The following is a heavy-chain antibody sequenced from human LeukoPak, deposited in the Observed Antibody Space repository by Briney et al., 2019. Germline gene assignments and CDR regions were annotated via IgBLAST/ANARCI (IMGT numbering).Heavy chain of an antibody. V-gene: IGHV1-8*01. Sequence: ASVKVSCKASGYTFTSYDINWVRQATGQGLEWMGWMNPNSGNTGYAQKFQGRVTMTRNTSISTAYMELSSLRSEDTAVYYCARAPMGWLIHFDYWDQGTLVTVSS. CDR2: MNPNSGNT. J-gene: IGHJ4*02. D-gene: IGHD3-3*01. CDR3: ARAPMGWLIHFDY. CDR1: GYTFTSYD.